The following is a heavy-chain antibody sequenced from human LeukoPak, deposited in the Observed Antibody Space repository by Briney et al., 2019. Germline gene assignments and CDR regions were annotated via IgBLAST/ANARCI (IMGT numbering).Heavy chain of an antibody. CDR2: ISGNTNRT. CDR1: GLTFSTHA. V-gene: IGHV3-23*01. D-gene: IGHD5-18*01. J-gene: IGHJ4*02. Sequence: GGSLRLSCAASGLTFSTHALSWVRQVPGKGLEWVSGISGNTNRTYYADSVKGRFTISRDNPKRTVYLHMNSLRAEDTAVYYCAKGANNYGPYDDWGQGTLVTVSS. CDR3: AKGANNYGPYDD.